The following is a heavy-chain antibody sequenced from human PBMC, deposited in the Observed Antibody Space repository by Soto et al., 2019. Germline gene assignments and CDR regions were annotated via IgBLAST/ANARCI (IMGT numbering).Heavy chain of an antibody. CDR1: GYTFTSYY. V-gene: IGHV1-46*01. J-gene: IGHJ6*02. Sequence: QVQLVQSGAEAKKPGASVKASCKASGYTFTSYYMHWVRQAPGQGLEWMGIINPSGGSTSYAQKFQGRVTMTRDTATSTVYVELSRLRSEDTAGYYCARDFVVRGVTRSENCMDVWGQGTTVTVCS. CDR3: ARDFVVRGVTRSENCMDV. D-gene: IGHD3-10*01. CDR2: INPSGGST.